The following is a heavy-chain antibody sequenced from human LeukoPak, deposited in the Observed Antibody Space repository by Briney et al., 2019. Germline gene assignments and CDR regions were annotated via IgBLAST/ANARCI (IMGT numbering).Heavy chain of an antibody. Sequence: ASVKVSCKTSGYGFNKYGISWVRQAPGQGLQWMAWISPYTGERNSVQAFWGRVTLTADKFSNTVLMDLNSFTSDETGVYYCAREEEGVSFDFWGQGTLVTVSS. D-gene: IGHD3-10*01. CDR3: AREEEGVSFDF. CDR1: GYGFNKYG. V-gene: IGHV1-18*01. J-gene: IGHJ5*01. CDR2: ISPYTGER.